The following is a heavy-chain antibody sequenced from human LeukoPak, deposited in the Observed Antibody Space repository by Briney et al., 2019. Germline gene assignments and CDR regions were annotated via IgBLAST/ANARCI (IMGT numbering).Heavy chain of an antibody. CDR2: IYYSGST. CDR3: ARGPSELGSPPNWFDP. V-gene: IGHV4-59*01. J-gene: IGHJ5*02. D-gene: IGHD6-6*01. CDR1: GGSISSYY. Sequence: SETLSLTCTVSGGSISSYYWSWIRQPPGKGLEWIGYIYYSGSTNYNPSLKSRVTISVDTSKNQISLKLSSVTAADTAVYYCARGPSELGSPPNWFDPWGQGTLVTVSS.